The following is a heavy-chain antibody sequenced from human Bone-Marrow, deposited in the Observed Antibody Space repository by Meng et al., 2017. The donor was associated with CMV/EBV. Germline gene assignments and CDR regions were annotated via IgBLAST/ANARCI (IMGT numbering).Heavy chain of an antibody. CDR3: AREVLIQLSWLGY. J-gene: IGHJ4*02. CDR2: INPNSGGT. CDR1: GYTFTGYY. D-gene: IGHD1-1*01. V-gene: IGHV1-2*02. Sequence: ASVKVSCKASGYTFTGYYMHWVRQAPGQGLEWMGWINPNSGGTNYAQKFQGRVTMTRDTSISTACMELSRLRSDDTAVYYCAREVLIQLSWLGYWGQGTLVTVSS.